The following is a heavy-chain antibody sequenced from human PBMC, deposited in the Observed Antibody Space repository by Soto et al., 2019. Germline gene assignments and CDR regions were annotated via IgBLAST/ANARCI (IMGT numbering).Heavy chain of an antibody. Sequence: SVKVSCKASGGTFSSYAISWVRQAPGQGLEWMGGIIPIFGTANYAQKFQGRVTITADKSTSTAYMELSSLRSEDTAVYYCARGGIAARPVSWFDPWGQGTLATVSS. V-gene: IGHV1-69*06. D-gene: IGHD6-6*01. CDR3: ARGGIAARPVSWFDP. CDR2: IIPIFGTA. J-gene: IGHJ5*02. CDR1: GGTFSSYA.